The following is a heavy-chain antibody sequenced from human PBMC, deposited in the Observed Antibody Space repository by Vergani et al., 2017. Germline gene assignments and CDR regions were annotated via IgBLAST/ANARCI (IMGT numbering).Heavy chain of an antibody. D-gene: IGHD3-9*01. Sequence: EVQLVQSGAEVKKPGATVKISCKVSGYTFTDYYMHWVQQAPGKGLEWMGLVDPEDGETIYAEKFQGRVTITADTSTDTAYMELSSLRSEATAVYYCATDRSDILTGYPKPFGYWGQGTLVTVSS. CDR2: VDPEDGET. J-gene: IGHJ4*02. V-gene: IGHV1-69-2*01. CDR3: ATDRSDILTGYPKPFGY. CDR1: GYTFTDYY.